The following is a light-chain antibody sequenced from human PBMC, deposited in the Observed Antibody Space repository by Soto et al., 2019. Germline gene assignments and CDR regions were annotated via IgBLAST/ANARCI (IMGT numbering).Light chain of an antibody. V-gene: IGKV3-15*01. CDR2: GAS. CDR3: QKYNSAPFT. Sequence: VMTQSPATLSASPGERVILSCRASQNIGNNLAWYQQKPGQAPRLLMYGASSRASDTPARFSGSGSATDFTLTISSLQSEDVATYYCQKYNSAPFTFGGGTKVEIK. CDR1: QNIGNN. J-gene: IGKJ4*01.